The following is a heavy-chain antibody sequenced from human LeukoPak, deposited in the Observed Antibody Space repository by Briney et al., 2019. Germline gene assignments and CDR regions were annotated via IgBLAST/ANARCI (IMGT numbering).Heavy chain of an antibody. CDR1: GIAVSGNY. D-gene: IGHD1-26*01. Sequence: GGSLTLSCAASGIAVSGNYMSWVRQTPGNGLEWVSFISINTNTFYADSVRGRFTISRDTSKNTLLLHMSSLREDDSAVYYCGIEQTWDHLFESWGQGTLVTVSS. CDR3: GIEQTWDHLFES. V-gene: IGHV3-53*01. CDR2: ISINTNT. J-gene: IGHJ4*02.